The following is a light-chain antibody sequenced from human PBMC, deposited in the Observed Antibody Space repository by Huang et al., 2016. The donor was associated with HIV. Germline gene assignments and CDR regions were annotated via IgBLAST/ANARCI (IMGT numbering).Light chain of an antibody. V-gene: IGKV3-11*01. CDR1: QSVGSY. CDR2: DAS. Sequence: EIILTQSPATLSLSPGERATLSCRASQSVGSYLAWYQQKPGQAPRLLIYDASNMATGIPARFSGGGSGTDFTLTIRGLEPDDFAVYFCQQRSNRTPTTFGQGTKVE. CDR3: QQRSNRTPTT. J-gene: IGKJ1*01.